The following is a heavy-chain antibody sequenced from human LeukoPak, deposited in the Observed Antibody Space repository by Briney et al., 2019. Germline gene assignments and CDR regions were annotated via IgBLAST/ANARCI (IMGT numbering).Heavy chain of an antibody. Sequence: GGSLRLSCRASGFSFTTYSMNWVRQAPGKGLEWVSVIRAEGHRTYYADSVKGRFTISRDNSNNMLYLQMNSLRAEDTAIYYCAKAGSSGWSSSGGDYWGQGSLVTVSS. CDR3: AKAGSSGWSSSGGDY. J-gene: IGHJ4*02. D-gene: IGHD6-19*01. CDR1: GFSFTTYS. CDR2: IRAEGHRT. V-gene: IGHV3-23*01.